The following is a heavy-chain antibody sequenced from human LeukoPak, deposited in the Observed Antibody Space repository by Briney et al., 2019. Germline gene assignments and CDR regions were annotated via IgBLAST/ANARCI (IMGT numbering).Heavy chain of an antibody. Sequence: PGRSLRLSCAASGFTFSSYSMNWVRQAPGKGLEWVSSISSSSSYIYYADSVKGRFTISRDNAKNSLYLQMNSLRAEDTAVYYCARGNYDFWSGYSINWFDPWGQGTLVTVSS. D-gene: IGHD3-3*01. V-gene: IGHV3-21*01. CDR2: ISSSSSYI. CDR1: GFTFSSYS. CDR3: ARGNYDFWSGYSINWFDP. J-gene: IGHJ5*02.